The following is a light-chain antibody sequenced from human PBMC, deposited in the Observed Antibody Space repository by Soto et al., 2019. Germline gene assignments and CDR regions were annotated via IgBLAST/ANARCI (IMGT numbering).Light chain of an antibody. V-gene: IGLV1-47*02. CDR3: AACDDSMSGVV. Sequence: QAVVTQPPSASGTPGQRVTISCSGSSSNIGSNYVFWYKHLPGTAPKLLIYSNNQRPSGVPDRFYGSKSGTSASLAISGLRAEDETDYYCAACDDSMSGVVFGGGTHLTVL. J-gene: IGLJ2*01. CDR2: SNN. CDR1: SSNIGSNY.